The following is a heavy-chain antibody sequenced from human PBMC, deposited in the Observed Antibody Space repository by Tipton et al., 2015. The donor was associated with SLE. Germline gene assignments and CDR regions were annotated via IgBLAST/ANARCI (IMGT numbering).Heavy chain of an antibody. CDR3: ARDYSDFWSGYIGDAFDI. CDR2: IRYDGSNK. CDR1: GFTFSSCG. Sequence: SGFTFSSCGMHWVRQAPGKGLEWVAFIRYDGSNKYYADSVKGRFTISRDNAKNSLYLEMNSLRAEDTAVYYCARDYSDFWSGYIGDAFDIWGQGTMVTVSS. J-gene: IGHJ3*02. V-gene: IGHV3-30*02. D-gene: IGHD3-3*01.